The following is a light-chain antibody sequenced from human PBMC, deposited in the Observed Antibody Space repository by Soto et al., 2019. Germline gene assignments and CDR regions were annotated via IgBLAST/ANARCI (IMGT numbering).Light chain of an antibody. Sequence: DIQMPQYPSSLSASVGDRVPILCRASQGIRNDLGWYQQKPGKAPELLISDASTLTPGVPSRFSGSGSGTEFTLIISSLQPDDVATYFCQEYKTYAFGPGTKVDIK. CDR2: DAS. CDR3: QEYKTYA. J-gene: IGKJ2*01. V-gene: IGKV1-17*01. CDR1: QGIRND.